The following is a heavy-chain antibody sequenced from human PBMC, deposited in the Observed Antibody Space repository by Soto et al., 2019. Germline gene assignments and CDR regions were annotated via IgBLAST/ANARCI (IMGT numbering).Heavy chain of an antibody. CDR3: TAEDGWFDP. Sequence: GGSLRVSCAASGFTLSNVWMNWVRQAPGKGLEWVGRIKSKAHGGTIDYAAPVNGRFTISRDDSKDTLYLQMNSLKTEDTAFYYCTAEDGWFDPWGQGTLVTVSS. V-gene: IGHV3-15*07. CDR1: GFTLSNVW. CDR2: IKSKAHGGTI. J-gene: IGHJ5*02.